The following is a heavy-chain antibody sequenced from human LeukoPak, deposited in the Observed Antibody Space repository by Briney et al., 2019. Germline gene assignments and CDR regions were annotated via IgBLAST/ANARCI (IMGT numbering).Heavy chain of an antibody. V-gene: IGHV1-18*01. J-gene: IGHJ3*02. D-gene: IGHD4-23*01. CDR2: ISAYKGNT. CDR3: ARDTTVVTPDGFDI. Sequence: EASVKVSCKASGYTFSTYGISWVRQAPGQGLEWMGWISAYKGNTYYAQKLQGRVTMTTDTSTSTAYMELRSLRSDDTAVYYCARDTTVVTPDGFDIWGQGTMVTVSS. CDR1: GYTFSTYG.